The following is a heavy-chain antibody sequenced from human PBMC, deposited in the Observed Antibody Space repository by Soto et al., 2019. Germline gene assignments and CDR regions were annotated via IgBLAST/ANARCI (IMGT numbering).Heavy chain of an antibody. CDR2: IYHSGST. J-gene: IGHJ5*02. Sequence: QLQLQESGSGLVKPSQTLSLTCAVSGGSISSGRYSWSWIRQPPGKGLEWIGYIYHSGSTYYNPSLKSRVTISVDRSKYQFSLKLSSVTAADTAVYYCARWWMYAPRFDPRGQGTLVNVSS. V-gene: IGHV4-30-2*01. CDR1: GGSISSGRYS. D-gene: IGHD2-8*01. CDR3: ARWWMYAPRFDP.